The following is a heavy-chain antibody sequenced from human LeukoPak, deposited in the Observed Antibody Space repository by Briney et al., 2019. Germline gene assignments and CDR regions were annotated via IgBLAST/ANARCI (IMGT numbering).Heavy chain of an antibody. Sequence: GGSLRLSCAVSGFTFSSYGMHWVRQTTGKGLEWVAAIWYDGNKKSYGESVKGRFAISRDNSMNTLYLQMDSLRAEDTAIYYCARGTADGRDGYNHVFDYWGQGSLVTVSS. CDR2: IWYDGNKK. CDR1: GFTFSSYG. D-gene: IGHD5-24*01. CDR3: ARGTADGRDGYNHVFDY. J-gene: IGHJ4*02. V-gene: IGHV3-33*01.